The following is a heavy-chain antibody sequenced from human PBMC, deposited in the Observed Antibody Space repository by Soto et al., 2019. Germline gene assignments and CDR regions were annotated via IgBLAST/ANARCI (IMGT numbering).Heavy chain of an antibody. Sequence: SLRLACPAWGLSVTSNYMSCFSKPPGKGLEWVSVVYSVGSTYYADSVKGRFTVSRDNSKNTLYLQMNSLRAEDTAVYYCARDFSGKNDAFDIWGQGTVVTVSS. D-gene: IGHD3-10*01. CDR1: GLSVTSNY. J-gene: IGHJ3*02. CDR3: ARDFSGKNDAFDI. CDR2: VYSVGST. V-gene: IGHV3-66*01.